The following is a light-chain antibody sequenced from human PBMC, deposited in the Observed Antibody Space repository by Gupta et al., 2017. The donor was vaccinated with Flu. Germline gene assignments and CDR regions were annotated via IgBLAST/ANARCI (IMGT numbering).Light chain of an antibody. V-gene: IGKV3-20*01. J-gene: IGKJ1*01. CDR1: QMVRSSY. CDR2: GAS. CDR3: QHKSSSHGQ. Sequence: ERVLKQYPGTLCLSQGESDTLSFSASQMVRSSYLAWYQQKPGQAPRLLIYGASSRATGFPDRFSGSGXGTXFTLPIXRREPEDFAVYYCQHKSSSHGQFGXGTQVEIK.